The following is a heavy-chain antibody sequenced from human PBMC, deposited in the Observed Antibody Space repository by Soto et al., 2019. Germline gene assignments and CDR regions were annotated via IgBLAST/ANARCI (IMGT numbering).Heavy chain of an antibody. Sequence: EVQLVETGGGLIQPGGSLRLSCAVSGFTVSTNYMSWVRQAPGKGLEWVSVIYYDDGSTYYADSVKGRFSISRDSSRNTLYLQMNGLRDEDTAVYYCASGQQVILRYYYGLDVWGQGPTVTVSS. D-gene: IGHD6-13*01. V-gene: IGHV3-53*02. CDR3: ASGQQVILRYYYGLDV. CDR1: GFTVSTNY. J-gene: IGHJ6*02. CDR2: IYYDDGST.